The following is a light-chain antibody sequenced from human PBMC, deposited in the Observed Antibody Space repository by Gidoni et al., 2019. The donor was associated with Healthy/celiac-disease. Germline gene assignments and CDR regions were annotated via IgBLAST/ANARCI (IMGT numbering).Light chain of an antibody. CDR3: QSYDSSLSGSGV. J-gene: IGLJ1*01. CDR2: GNS. Sequence: QSVLSQPPSVSAAPGQRVTISCTGSSSNIGAGYDVHWYQQLPGTAPNLLIYGNSNRPSGVPDRFSGSKSGTSASRAITGLQAEDEADYYCQSYDSSLSGSGVFGTGTKVTVL. CDR1: SSNIGAGYD. V-gene: IGLV1-40*01.